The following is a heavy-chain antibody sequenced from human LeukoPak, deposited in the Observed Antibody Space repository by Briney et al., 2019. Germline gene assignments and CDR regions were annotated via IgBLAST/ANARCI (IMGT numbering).Heavy chain of an antibody. J-gene: IGHJ6*03. CDR3: AKEAVSYYYYYMDV. CDR2: RRYDGSNT. V-gene: IGHV3-30*02. D-gene: IGHD6-19*01. CDR1: GFTFSNYG. Sequence: PGGSLRLSCAASGFTFSNYGMHWVRQAPGEGLEWVAFRRYDGSNTYYADSVKGRFTISRDNSKNTLYLQMNSLRTEGTAVYYCAKEAVSYYYYYMDVWGKGTTVTISS.